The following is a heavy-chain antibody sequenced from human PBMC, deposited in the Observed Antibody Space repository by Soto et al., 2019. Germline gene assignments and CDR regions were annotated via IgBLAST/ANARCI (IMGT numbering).Heavy chain of an antibody. D-gene: IGHD3-9*01. V-gene: IGHV1-69*06. J-gene: IGHJ6*02. CDR2: IIPIFGTA. Sequence: VSCKASGGTFSSYAISWVRQAPGQGLEWMGGIIPIFGTANYAQKFQGRVTITADKSTSTAYMELSSLRSEDTAVYYCAASQDHYDILTGYRDPDYYYYGMDVWGQGTTVTVSS. CDR3: AASQDHYDILTGYRDPDYYYYGMDV. CDR1: GGTFSSYA.